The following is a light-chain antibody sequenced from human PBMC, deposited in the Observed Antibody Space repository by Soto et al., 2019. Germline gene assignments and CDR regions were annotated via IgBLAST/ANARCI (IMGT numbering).Light chain of an antibody. CDR2: AAS. Sequence: TQPPSSLSASVGDRDTITCRASQGIGNSLAWVQQKPGKAPKSLTYAASSLQRGDRSKFSGSRSGTDFTLIISSLQPEDFATYYCQQYWTYPFTFGPRNKVDIK. V-gene: IGKV1-16*02. CDR3: QQYWTYPFT. CDR1: QGIGNS. J-gene: IGKJ3*01.